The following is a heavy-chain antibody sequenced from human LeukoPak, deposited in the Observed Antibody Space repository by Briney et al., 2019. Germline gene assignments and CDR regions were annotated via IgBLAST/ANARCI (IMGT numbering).Heavy chain of an antibody. J-gene: IGHJ4*02. CDR2: IKSDGSVT. V-gene: IGHV3-74*01. CDR1: GFTFSSCW. D-gene: IGHD1-1*01. CDR3: VRDFGWNDERYFDS. Sequence: GGSLRLSCAASGFTFSSCWMHWVRQPPGKGLVWVSRIKSDGSVTDYADSVKGRFTISRDNAKNTLYLQMNSLRAEDTALYYSVRDFGWNDERYFDSWGQGTLVTVSS.